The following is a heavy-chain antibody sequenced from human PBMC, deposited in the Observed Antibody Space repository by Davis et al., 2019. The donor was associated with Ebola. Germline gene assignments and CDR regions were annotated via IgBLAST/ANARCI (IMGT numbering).Heavy chain of an antibody. CDR1: GYTFTDYY. CDR3: ARVNRPYDSSGYYHC. V-gene: IGHV1-2*02. J-gene: IGHJ4*02. CDR2: ITPNSGGT. Sequence: ASVKVSCKASGYTFTDYYMHWVRRAPGQGLEWMGWITPNSGGTNYAQKFQGRVTMTRDTSISTAYMELSRLRSDDTAVYYCARVNRPYDSSGYYHCWGQGTLVTVSS. D-gene: IGHD3-22*01.